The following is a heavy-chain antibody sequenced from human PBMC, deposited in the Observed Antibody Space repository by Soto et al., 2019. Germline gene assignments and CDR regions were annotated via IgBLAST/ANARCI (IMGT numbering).Heavy chain of an antibody. V-gene: IGHV3-30*18. CDR3: AKERGYCSSEKCYYYGMDV. CDR1: GFSFSSYG. J-gene: IGHJ6*02. Sequence: QVQLVESGGGVVQPERSLRLSCTASGFSFSSYGMHWVRQAPGKGLEWGAVLSFDGRDKYYADSVKGRFTISRDNSKSTLYLEMNSLRAEDTALYFCAKERGYCSSEKCYYYGMDVWGQGTTVIVSS. CDR2: LSFDGRDK. D-gene: IGHD2-2*01.